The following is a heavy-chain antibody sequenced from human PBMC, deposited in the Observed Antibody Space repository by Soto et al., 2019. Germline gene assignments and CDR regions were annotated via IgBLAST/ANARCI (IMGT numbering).Heavy chain of an antibody. V-gene: IGHV4-59*08. CDR3: ARHRGGVIVSNYWYFDL. D-gene: IGHD3-16*02. Sequence: PSETLSLTCTVSGGSTNTYYWSWIRQPPGKGLEWLGYIYYSGNTNYNPSLKSRVTISIDTSKNQFSLRLSSVTAADTAVYYCARHRGGVIVSNYWYFDLWGRGALVTVS. CDR2: IYYSGNT. CDR1: GGSTNTYY. J-gene: IGHJ2*01.